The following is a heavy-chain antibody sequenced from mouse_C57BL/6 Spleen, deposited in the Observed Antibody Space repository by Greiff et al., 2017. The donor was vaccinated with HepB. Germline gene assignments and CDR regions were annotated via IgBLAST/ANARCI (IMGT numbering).Heavy chain of an antibody. Sequence: VQLQQSGAELVKPGASVKISCKASGYAFSSYWMNWVKQRPGKGLEWIGQIYPGDGDTNYNGKFKGKATLTADKSSSTAYMQLSSLTSEDSAVYFWARDGTHYYAMDYWGQGTSVTVSS. D-gene: IGHD1-1*01. CDR1: GYAFSSYW. V-gene: IGHV1-80*01. J-gene: IGHJ4*01. CDR2: IYPGDGDT. CDR3: ARDGTHYYAMDY.